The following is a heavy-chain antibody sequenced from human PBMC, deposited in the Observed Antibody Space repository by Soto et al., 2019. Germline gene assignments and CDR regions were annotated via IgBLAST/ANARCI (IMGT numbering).Heavy chain of an antibody. V-gene: IGHV4-34*01. J-gene: IGHJ4*02. Sequence: PSETLPLTCAVYVGSFSGYYWSLIRQPPGKGLEWIGEINHSGSTNYNPSLKIRVTISVDTSKNQFSLKLCSVTAAGTAVYYCASEITYYYDSSGYRSMSYWGQGTPATVSS. CDR1: VGSFSGYY. CDR3: ASEITYYYDSSGYRSMSY. CDR2: INHSGST. D-gene: IGHD3-22*01.